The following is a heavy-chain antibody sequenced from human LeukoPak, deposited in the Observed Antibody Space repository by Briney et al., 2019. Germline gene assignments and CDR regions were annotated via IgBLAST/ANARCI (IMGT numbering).Heavy chain of an antibody. CDR1: GFTFSSYA. D-gene: IGHD6-13*01. V-gene: IGHV3-23*01. CDR3: AKGSAAAGKGYYFDY. CDR2: ISGSGGST. Sequence: GGSLRLSCAASGFTFSSYAMSWVRQAPGKGLEWVSAISGSGGSTYYADSVKGRFTISRDNSKNTLYLQMNSLRAEDTAVYYCAKGSAAAGKGYYFDYWGLGTLVTVSS. J-gene: IGHJ4*02.